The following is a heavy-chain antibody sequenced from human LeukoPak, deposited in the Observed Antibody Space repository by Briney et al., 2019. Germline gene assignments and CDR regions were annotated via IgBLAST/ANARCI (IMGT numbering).Heavy chain of an antibody. CDR1: GFTVASNY. Sequence: PGGSLRLSCVASGFTVASNYLSWVRQAPGKGLEWVSSISSSSSYIYYADSVKGRFTISRDNAKNSLYLQMNSLRAEGTAVYYCAKDQALGSSWYLIQDYYYSMDVWGQGTTVTVSS. J-gene: IGHJ6*02. D-gene: IGHD6-13*01. CDR3: AKDQALGSSWYLIQDYYYSMDV. CDR2: ISSSSSYI. V-gene: IGHV3-21*01.